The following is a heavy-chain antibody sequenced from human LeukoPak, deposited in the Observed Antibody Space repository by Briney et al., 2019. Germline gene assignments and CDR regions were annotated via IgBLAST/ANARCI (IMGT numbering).Heavy chain of an antibody. CDR3: ARGKDGSSWPNYYYYMDV. D-gene: IGHD6-13*01. CDR2: IYYSGST. J-gene: IGHJ6*03. CDR1: GGSISSSSYY. Sequence: SETLSLTCTVSGGSISSSSYYWGWIRQPPGKGLEWIGSIYYSGSTYYNPSLKSRVTISVDTSKNQFSLKLSSVTAADTAVYYCARGKDGSSWPNYYYYMDVWGRGTTVTVSS. V-gene: IGHV4-39*01.